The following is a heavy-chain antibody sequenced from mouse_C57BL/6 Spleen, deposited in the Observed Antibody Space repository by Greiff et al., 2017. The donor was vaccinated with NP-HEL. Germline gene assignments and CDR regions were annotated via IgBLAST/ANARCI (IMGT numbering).Heavy chain of an antibody. Sequence: QVQLKESGAELAKPGASVKLSCKASGYTFTSYWMHWVKQRPGQGLEWIGYINPSSGYTKYNQKFKDKATLTADKSSSTDYMQLSSLTYEDSAVYYCARGANYYGSSPYYFDYWGQGTTLTVSS. CDR1: GYTFTSYW. V-gene: IGHV1-7*01. CDR3: ARGANYYGSSPYYFDY. D-gene: IGHD1-1*01. J-gene: IGHJ2*01. CDR2: INPSSGYT.